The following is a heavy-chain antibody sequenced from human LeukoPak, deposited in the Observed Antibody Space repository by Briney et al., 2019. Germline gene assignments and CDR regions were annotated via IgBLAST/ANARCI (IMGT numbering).Heavy chain of an antibody. CDR1: GFTVSSNY. CDR2: ISSSSSYI. V-gene: IGHV3-21*01. J-gene: IGHJ3*02. CDR3: ARDRVTIFGVVMVSGAFDI. D-gene: IGHD3-3*01. Sequence: GGSLRLSCAASGFTVSSNYMSWVRQAPGKGLEWVSSISSSSSYIYYADSVKGRFTISRDNAKNSLYLQMNSLRAEDTAVYYCARDRVTIFGVVMVSGAFDIWGQGTMVTVSS.